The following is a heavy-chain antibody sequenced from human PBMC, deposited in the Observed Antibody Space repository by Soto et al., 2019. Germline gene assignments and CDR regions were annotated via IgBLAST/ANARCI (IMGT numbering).Heavy chain of an antibody. CDR2: IHYSGST. CDR1: GGSISSNSYY. D-gene: IGHD6-13*01. V-gene: IGHV4-39*01. CDR3: ARRLFSSTWPSYFDY. Sequence: QLQLQESGPGLVRPSETLSLSCTVSGGSISSNSYYWGWIRQPPGKGLEWIGCIHYSGSTYYNPSLRSRVTSSADTSKNQFSLKVSSVTAADTAVYYCARRLFSSTWPSYFDYWGQGTLVTVSS. J-gene: IGHJ4*02.